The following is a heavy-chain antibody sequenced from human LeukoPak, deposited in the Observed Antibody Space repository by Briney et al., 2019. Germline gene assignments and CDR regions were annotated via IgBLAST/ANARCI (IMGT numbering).Heavy chain of an antibody. D-gene: IGHD2-15*01. V-gene: IGHV3-74*01. J-gene: IGHJ6*02. CDR2: INTDGSST. CDR1: GFTFSSYW. Sequence: GGSLRLSCAASGFTFSSYWMHWVRQAPGKGLVWVSRINTDGSSTTYADSVKGRFTISRDNAKNTLHLQMNSLRVEDTAVYFCARGWYYGMDVWGQGTTVIVSS. CDR3: ARGWYYGMDV.